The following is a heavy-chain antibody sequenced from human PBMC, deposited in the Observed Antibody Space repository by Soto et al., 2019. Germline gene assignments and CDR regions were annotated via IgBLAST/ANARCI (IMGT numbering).Heavy chain of an antibody. Sequence: HPGGSLRLSCAASGFAFNKYGIHWVRQAPGKGLEWVAVISNDGDDQYYADSVKGRFAISRDNSRNTLYLQMNSLRPEDTAIYYCAKEGIELWSAFDSWGQGTLVTVS. CDR3: AKEGIELWSAFDS. V-gene: IGHV3-30*18. D-gene: IGHD3-10*01. CDR2: ISNDGDDQ. J-gene: IGHJ4*02. CDR1: GFAFNKYG.